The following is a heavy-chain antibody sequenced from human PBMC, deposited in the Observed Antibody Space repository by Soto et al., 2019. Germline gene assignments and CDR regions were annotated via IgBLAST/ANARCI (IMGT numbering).Heavy chain of an antibody. Sequence: ASVKVSCKASGYTFNNYYIHWVRQVPGQGLEWVGSISAYDGHTDYAQKLQGRVTMTTDTSTSTAFMELRSLTSDDTALYYCARETDWTYFPHWGQGTLVTVSS. D-gene: IGHD1-1*01. CDR3: ARETDWTYFPH. CDR1: GYTFNNYY. V-gene: IGHV1-18*01. CDR2: ISAYDGHT. J-gene: IGHJ1*01.